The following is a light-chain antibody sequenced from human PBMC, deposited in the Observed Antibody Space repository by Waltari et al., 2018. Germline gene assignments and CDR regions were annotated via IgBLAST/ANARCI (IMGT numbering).Light chain of an antibody. V-gene: IGKV1-5*03. CDR2: EAT. J-gene: IGKJ3*01. Sequence: DIQMTKSPSTLSASVEDRVTITCRASQSIGSWLAWYQQKPGKAPKLLIYEATSLESGVPSRFSASGSGTEFTLTISSLQPDDFATYYCQRYNSYPITFGPGTKVDI. CDR1: QSIGSW. CDR3: QRYNSYPIT.